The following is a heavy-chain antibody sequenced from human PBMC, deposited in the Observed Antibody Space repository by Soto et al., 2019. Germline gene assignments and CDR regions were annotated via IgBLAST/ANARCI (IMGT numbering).Heavy chain of an antibody. CDR1: GGTFNSYA. Sequence: QVQLVQSGAEVKKPGSSVKVSCKASGGTFNSYALTWVRQAPGHGLEWMGVIIPIFRSTNYAQKFQGRVTITANRSTSTAYMELSSLRSDDTAVYYCARVLQPPYGSGWRSLYWDFDLWGRGTVVTVSS. CDR3: ARVLQPPYGSGWRSLYWDFDL. D-gene: IGHD6-19*01. J-gene: IGHJ2*01. V-gene: IGHV1-69*06. CDR2: IIPIFRST.